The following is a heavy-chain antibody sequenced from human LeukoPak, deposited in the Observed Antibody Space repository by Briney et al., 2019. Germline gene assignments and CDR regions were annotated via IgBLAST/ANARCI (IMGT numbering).Heavy chain of an antibody. V-gene: IGHV3-53*01. CDR2: LYSGST. CDR1: GFSVSTEY. Sequence: GGSLRLSCATSGFSVSTEYMSWVRQAPGKGLEWVSVLYSGSTYYADSVKGRFTISRDNAKSSLYLQMNSLRAEDTAVYYCARDPYSGSYGADYYYYMDVWGKGTTVTISS. J-gene: IGHJ6*03. CDR3: ARDPYSGSYGADYYYYMDV. D-gene: IGHD1-26*01.